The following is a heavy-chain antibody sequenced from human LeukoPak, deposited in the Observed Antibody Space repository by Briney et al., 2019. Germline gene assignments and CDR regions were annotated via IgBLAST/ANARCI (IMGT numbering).Heavy chain of an antibody. CDR1: GYTFTSYG. CDR3: ARDISITMVRGVPDH. D-gene: IGHD3-10*01. CDR2: ISAYNGNT. V-gene: IGHV1-18*01. Sequence: GASVKVSCKASGYTFTSYGISWVRQAPGQGLEWMGWISAYNGNTNYAQKLQGRVTMTTDTSTSTAYMELRSLRSDDTAVYYCARDISITMVRGVPDHWGQGTLVTVSS. J-gene: IGHJ4*02.